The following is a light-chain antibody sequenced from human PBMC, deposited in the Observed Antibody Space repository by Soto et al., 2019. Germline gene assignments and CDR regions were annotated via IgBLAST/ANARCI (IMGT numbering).Light chain of an antibody. Sequence: QSALTQPASVSGSPGQSITISCTGTSSDVGGYNYVSWYQQHPGKAPKLMIYEVSNRPSGVSNRFSGSKSGNTASLTISGLQAEDEAEYYCSSKASSSTPYVFGTGTKVTVL. CDR3: SSKASSSTPYV. CDR1: SSDVGGYNY. V-gene: IGLV2-14*01. J-gene: IGLJ1*01. CDR2: EVS.